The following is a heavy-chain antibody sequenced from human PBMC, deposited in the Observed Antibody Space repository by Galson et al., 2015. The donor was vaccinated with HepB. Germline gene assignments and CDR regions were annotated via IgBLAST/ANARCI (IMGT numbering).Heavy chain of an antibody. Sequence: SLRLSCAASGFTFSSYAMSWVRQAPGKGLEWVSAISGSGGSTYYADSVKGRFTISRDNSKNTLYLQMNSLRAEDTAVYYCANLRLLNDAFDIWGQGTMVTVSS. D-gene: IGHD2-15*01. CDR2: ISGSGGST. CDR1: GFTFSSYA. CDR3: ANLRLLNDAFDI. V-gene: IGHV3-23*01. J-gene: IGHJ3*02.